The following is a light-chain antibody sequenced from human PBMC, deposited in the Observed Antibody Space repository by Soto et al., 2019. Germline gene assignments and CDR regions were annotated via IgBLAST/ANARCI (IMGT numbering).Light chain of an antibody. CDR2: AAS. CDR3: QQSYSTTWT. J-gene: IGKJ1*01. CDR1: QFISSW. Sequence: IPMTQSPSTLSASVEDRVTITCRASQFISSWLAWYQQKPGKVPKLLIYAASSLQSGVPSRFSGSGSETDFTLTISSLQPEDFATYSCQQSYSTTWTFGQGTKVDIK. V-gene: IGKV1-39*01.